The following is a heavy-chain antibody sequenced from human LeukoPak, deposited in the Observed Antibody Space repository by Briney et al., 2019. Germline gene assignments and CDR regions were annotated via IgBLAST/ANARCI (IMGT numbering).Heavy chain of an antibody. D-gene: IGHD3-10*01. CDR1: GYTFTSYG. V-gene: IGHV1-18*04. CDR3: ARSFGLLWFGDPNWFDP. CDR2: ISAYNGNT. J-gene: IGHJ5*02. Sequence: GASVTVSCKASGYTFTSYGISWVRQAPGQGLEWMGWISAYNGNTNYAQKLQGRVTMTTDTSTSTAYMELRSLRSDDTAVYYCARSFGLLWFGDPNWFDPWGQGTLVTVSS.